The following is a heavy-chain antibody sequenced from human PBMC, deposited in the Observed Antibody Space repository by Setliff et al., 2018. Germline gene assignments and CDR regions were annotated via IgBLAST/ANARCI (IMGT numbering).Heavy chain of an antibody. CDR2: INHSGRV. V-gene: IGHV4-34*01. CDR1: GGSFSGYY. D-gene: IGHD3-22*01. J-gene: IGHJ4*02. Sequence: SETLSLTCAVYGGSFSGYYWSWIRQPPGKGLEWIGEINHSGRVSSSPSLKSRVTISVDRAKNHFSLKLTSVTAADTAMYYCARSRYYDSSGNNYGLDYWGQGTLVTVSS. CDR3: ARSRYYDSSGNNYGLDY.